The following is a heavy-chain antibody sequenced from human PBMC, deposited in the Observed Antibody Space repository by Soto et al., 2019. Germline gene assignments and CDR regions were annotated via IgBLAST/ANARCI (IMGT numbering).Heavy chain of an antibody. CDR3: ARVGVPYGSGSYYPEYFQH. V-gene: IGHV1-69*02. D-gene: IGHD3-10*01. CDR1: GGTFSSYT. CDR2: IIPILGIA. J-gene: IGHJ1*01. Sequence: ASVKVSCKASGGTFSSYTISWVRQAPGQGLEWMGRIIPILGIANYAQKFQGRVTITADKSTSTAYMELSSLRSEDTAVYYCARVGVPYGSGSYYPEYFQHWGQGTLVTVSS.